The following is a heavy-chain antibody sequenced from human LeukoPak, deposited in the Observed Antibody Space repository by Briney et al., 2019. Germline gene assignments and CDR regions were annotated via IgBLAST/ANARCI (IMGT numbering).Heavy chain of an antibody. CDR2: IYPNGRT. CDR3: ARAWTGDY. J-gene: IGHJ4*02. CDR1: GIAFKNYA. D-gene: IGHD3/OR15-3a*01. V-gene: IGHV3-53*01. Sequence: PGGSLRLSCAVSGIAFKNYAMTWVRQSPGKGLEWVSIIYPNGRTYYADSVKGRFTISRDNSKNTLNLQMNSLRVEDTAVYYCARAWTGDYWGQGTLVTVSS.